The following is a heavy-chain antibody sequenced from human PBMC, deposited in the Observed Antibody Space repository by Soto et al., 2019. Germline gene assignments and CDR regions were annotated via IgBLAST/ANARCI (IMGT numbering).Heavy chain of an antibody. CDR1: GFTVSGNY. CDR2: IYSGGST. D-gene: IGHD3-10*01. Sequence: GGSLRLSCAASGFTVSGNYMSWVRQAPGKGLEWVSVIYSGGSTYYADSVKGRFTISRDNSKNTLYLQMNSLRAEDTAVYYCARARGSYYYGSGSYFASWFDPWGQGTLVTVSS. CDR3: ARARGSYYYGSGSYFASWFDP. J-gene: IGHJ5*02. V-gene: IGHV3-53*01.